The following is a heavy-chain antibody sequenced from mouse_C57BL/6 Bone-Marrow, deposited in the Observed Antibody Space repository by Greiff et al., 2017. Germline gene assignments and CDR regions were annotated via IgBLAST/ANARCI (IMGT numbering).Heavy chain of an antibody. Sequence: VQLQQSGAELVRPGTSVKVSCKASGYAFTNYLIEWVKQRPGQGLEWIGVINPGSGGTNYNEKFKGKATLTADKSSSPAYMQLSSLTSEDSAVYFCARRYGSRGYFDVWGTGTTVTVSS. CDR3: ARRYGSRGYFDV. CDR1: GYAFTNYL. J-gene: IGHJ1*03. CDR2: INPGSGGT. D-gene: IGHD1-1*01. V-gene: IGHV1-54*01.